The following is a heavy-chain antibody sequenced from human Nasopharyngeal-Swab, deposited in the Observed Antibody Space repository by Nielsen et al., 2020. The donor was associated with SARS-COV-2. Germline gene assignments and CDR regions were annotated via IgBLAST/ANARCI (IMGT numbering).Heavy chain of an antibody. Sequence: GGSLRLSCAASGFTFSIYTMNWVRQTPGKGLEWVSTISSTCDYIYHAASVKGRFTITGDNAKNSLYLQMNSPRAEDTAVYYCTRETPATFAYWGQGTLVTVSS. CDR1: GFTFSIYT. CDR2: ISSTCDYI. CDR3: TRETPATFAY. J-gene: IGHJ4*02. V-gene: IGHV3-21*01.